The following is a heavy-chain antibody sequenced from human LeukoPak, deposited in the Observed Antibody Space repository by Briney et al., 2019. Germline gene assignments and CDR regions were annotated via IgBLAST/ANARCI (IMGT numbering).Heavy chain of an antibody. CDR1: GFTFSSYW. CDR2: IKQDGSEK. D-gene: IGHD3-3*01. Sequence: GGSLRLSCAASGFTFSSYWMSWVRQAPGKGLEWVANIKQDGSEKYYVDSVKGRFTISRDNAKNSLYLQMNSLRAEDTAVYYCARDNRRLRFRSFDIWGQGTMVTVSS. J-gene: IGHJ3*02. V-gene: IGHV3-7*03. CDR3: ARDNRRLRFRSFDI.